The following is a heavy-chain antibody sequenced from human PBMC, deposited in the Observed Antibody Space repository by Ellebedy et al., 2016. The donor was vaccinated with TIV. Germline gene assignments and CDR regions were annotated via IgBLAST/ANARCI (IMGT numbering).Heavy chain of an antibody. Sequence: GESLKISXAASGFIFSSYAMSWVRHAPGKGLEWVSAISGSGGSTYSADSVKGRFTISRDKSKNTLSLQMNSLRAEDTAVYYFAKDMTPPDILAGYYVYGLDVWGQGTTVTVSS. CDR3: AKDMTPPDILAGYYVYGLDV. J-gene: IGHJ6*02. V-gene: IGHV3-23*01. CDR2: ISGSGGST. D-gene: IGHD3-9*01. CDR1: GFIFSSYA.